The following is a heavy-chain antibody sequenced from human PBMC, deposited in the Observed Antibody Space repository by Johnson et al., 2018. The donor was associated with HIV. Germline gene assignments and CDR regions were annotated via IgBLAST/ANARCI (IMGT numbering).Heavy chain of an antibody. Sequence: QVQLVESGRGVVQPGKSLRLSCAASGFTFSSSAMHWVRQAPGQGLQWVALISYDGSIKYFADSVKGRFTISRDNSKNTLHLQMNSLRPEDTAVYYCARNSGNGLVLRGDAFDMWGQGTMVTVSS. CDR1: GFTFSSSA. J-gene: IGHJ3*02. CDR2: ISYDGSIK. D-gene: IGHD2-8*01. V-gene: IGHV3-30-3*01. CDR3: ARNSGNGLVLRGDAFDM.